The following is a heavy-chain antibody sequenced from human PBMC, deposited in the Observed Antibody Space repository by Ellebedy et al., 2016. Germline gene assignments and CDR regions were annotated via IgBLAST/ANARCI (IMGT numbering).Heavy chain of an antibody. CDR2: IKQDGSEK. Sequence: GESLKISCAASGFTFSSYWMSWVRQAPGKGLEWVANIKQDGSEKYYVDSVKGRFTISRDNAKNSLYLQVNSLRAEDTAVYYCAPVVPGSHRWVDPWGQGTLVTVSS. D-gene: IGHD2-15*01. J-gene: IGHJ5*02. CDR3: APVVPGSHRWVDP. CDR1: GFTFSSYW. V-gene: IGHV3-7*01.